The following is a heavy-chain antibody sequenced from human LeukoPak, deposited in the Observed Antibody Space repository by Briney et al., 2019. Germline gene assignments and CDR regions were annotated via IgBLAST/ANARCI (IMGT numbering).Heavy chain of an antibody. CDR3: AKVLRFLDEPLDY. CDR1: GFTFSSYG. V-gene: IGHV3-23*01. D-gene: IGHD3-3*01. CDR2: ISGSGGST. Sequence: GGSLRLSCAASGFTFSSYGMHWVRQAPGRGLEWVSAISGSGGSTYYADSVKGRFTISRDNPKNTLYLQMNSLRAEGTAVYYCAKVLRFLDEPLDYWGQGTLVTVSS. J-gene: IGHJ4*02.